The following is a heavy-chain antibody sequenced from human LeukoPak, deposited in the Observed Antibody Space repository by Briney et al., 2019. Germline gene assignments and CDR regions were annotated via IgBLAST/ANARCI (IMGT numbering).Heavy chain of an antibody. J-gene: IGHJ4*02. CDR1: GGSISSSSYY. CDR3: ARQSRRWSGQQPGSFDY. V-gene: IGHV4-39*01. CDR2: IYYSGST. D-gene: IGHD3-3*01. Sequence: PSETLSLTCTVSGGSISSSSYYWGWIRQPPGKGLEWIGCIYYSGSTYYNPSLKSRVTISIDTSKNQFSLKLSSVTAADTAEYYCARQSRRWSGQQPGSFDYWGQGTLVTVSS.